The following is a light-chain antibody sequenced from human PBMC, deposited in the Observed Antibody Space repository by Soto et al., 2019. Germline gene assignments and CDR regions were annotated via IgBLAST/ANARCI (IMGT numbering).Light chain of an antibody. CDR1: SGHSTYA. Sequence: QAVVTQSPSASASLGASVKLTCTLSSGHSTYAIAWHQQQPEKGPRYLMKLNSDGSHKKGDGIPDRFSGSSSGAERYLTISSLQSEDEADYYCQTWGPGIQVFGGGTQLTVL. V-gene: IGLV4-69*01. CDR3: QTWGPGIQV. CDR2: LNSDGSH. J-gene: IGLJ3*02.